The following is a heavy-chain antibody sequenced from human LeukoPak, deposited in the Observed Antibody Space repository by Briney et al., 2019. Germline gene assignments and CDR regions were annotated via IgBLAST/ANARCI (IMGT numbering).Heavy chain of an antibody. CDR3: AREGDMERLGAFDI. J-gene: IGHJ3*02. CDR2: INSDGSST. Sequence: PGGSLRLSCAASGFTFSSYWMHWVRQAPGKGLVWVSRINSDGSSTSYADSVKGRFTISGDNAKNTLYLQMNSLRAEDTAVYYCAREGDMERLGAFDIWGQGTMVTVSS. D-gene: IGHD1-1*01. CDR1: GFTFSSYW. V-gene: IGHV3-74*01.